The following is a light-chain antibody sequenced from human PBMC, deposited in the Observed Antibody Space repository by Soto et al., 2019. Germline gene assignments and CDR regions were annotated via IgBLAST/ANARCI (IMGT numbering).Light chain of an antibody. CDR1: QSVSSSY. V-gene: IGKV3-20*01. Sequence: EIVLTQSPGTLSLSPGEGATLSCRASQSVSSSYLAWYQQKPGQAPRLLIYGASSRATGIPDRFSGSGSGTDFTLTISGLEPEDFAVYFCQQYGRSPWTFGQGTKVDIK. CDR2: GAS. CDR3: QQYGRSPWT. J-gene: IGKJ1*01.